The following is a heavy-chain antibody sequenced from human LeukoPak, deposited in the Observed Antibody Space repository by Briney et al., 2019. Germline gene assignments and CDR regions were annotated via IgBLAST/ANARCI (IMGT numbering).Heavy chain of an antibody. D-gene: IGHD6-19*01. CDR2: IKKDGSEK. J-gene: IGHJ4*02. CDR3: AKGYSSGWIPFDY. Sequence: GGSLRLSCAASGFTFSSYWMSWVRQAPGKGLEWVANIKKDGSEKYYVDSVKGRFTISRDNSKNTLYLQMNSLRAEDTAVYYCAKGYSSGWIPFDYWGQGTLVTVSS. V-gene: IGHV3-7*03. CDR1: GFTFSSYW.